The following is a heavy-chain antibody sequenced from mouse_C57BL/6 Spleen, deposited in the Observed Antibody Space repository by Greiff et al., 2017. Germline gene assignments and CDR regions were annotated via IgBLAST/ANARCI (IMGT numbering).Heavy chain of an antibody. CDR1: GYTFTSYW. V-gene: IGHV1-52*01. Sequence: QVQLQQPGAELVRPGSSVKLSCKASGYTFTSYWMHWVKQRPIQGLEWIGNIDPSDSETHYNQKFKDKATLTVDKSSSTAYMQLSSLTSEDSAVYYCARGGYYGNLRYFDVWGTGTTVTVSA. CDR3: ARGGYYGNLRYFDV. J-gene: IGHJ1*03. CDR2: IDPSDSET. D-gene: IGHD2-1*01.